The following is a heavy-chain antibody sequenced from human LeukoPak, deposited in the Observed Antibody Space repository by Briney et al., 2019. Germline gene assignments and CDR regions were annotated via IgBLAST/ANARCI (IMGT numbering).Heavy chain of an antibody. J-gene: IGHJ4*02. CDR1: GGTFSSYA. D-gene: IGHD3-22*01. CDR2: IIPIFGTA. Sequence: ASVKVSFKASGGTFSSYAISWVRQAPGQGLEWMGGIIPIFGTANYAQKFQGRVTITADESTSTAYMELSSLRSEDTAVYYCAKSADSSGYYAGYYFDYWGQGTLVTVSS. V-gene: IGHV1-69*13. CDR3: AKSADSSGYYAGYYFDY.